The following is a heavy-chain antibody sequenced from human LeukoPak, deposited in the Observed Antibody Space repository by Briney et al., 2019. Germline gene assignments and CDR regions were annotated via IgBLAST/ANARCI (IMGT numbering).Heavy chain of an antibody. D-gene: IGHD3-10*01. Sequence: GGSLRLSCAASGFTFSSYAMSWVRQAPGKGLEWVSAISGSGGSTYYADSVKGRFTISRDNSKNTLYLQMNSLRAEDTAVYYCAKPLTLWFGEADDYWDQGTLVTVSS. CDR2: ISGSGGST. V-gene: IGHV3-23*01. CDR3: AKPLTLWFGEADDY. J-gene: IGHJ4*02. CDR1: GFTFSSYA.